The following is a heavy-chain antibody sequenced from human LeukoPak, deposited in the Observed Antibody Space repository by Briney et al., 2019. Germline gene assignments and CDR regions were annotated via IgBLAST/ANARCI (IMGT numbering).Heavy chain of an antibody. D-gene: IGHD3-9*01. V-gene: IGHV1-69*13. CDR1: GGTFSSYA. CDR2: IIPIFGTA. Sequence: PSVKVSCKASGGTFSSYAISWVRQAPGQGLEWMGGIIPIFGTANYAQKFQGRVTITADESTSTAYMELSSLRSDDTAVYYCARARGLRYFDWGDYFDYWGQGTLVTVSS. J-gene: IGHJ4*02. CDR3: ARARGLRYFDWGDYFDY.